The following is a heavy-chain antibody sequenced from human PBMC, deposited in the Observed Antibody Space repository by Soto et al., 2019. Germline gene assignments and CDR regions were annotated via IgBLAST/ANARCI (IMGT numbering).Heavy chain of an antibody. Sequence: QVQLQESGPGLVKPSQTLSLTCTVSGGSISSGGYYWSWIRQHPGKGLEWIGYIYYSGSTYYNPSLKSRVTISVDTSKNQFSLKLSSVTAADTAVYYCARTKPIQLERPPQYYFDYWGQGTLVTVSS. CDR2: IYYSGST. V-gene: IGHV4-31*03. D-gene: IGHD1-1*01. CDR3: ARTKPIQLERPPQYYFDY. CDR1: GGSISSGGYY. J-gene: IGHJ4*02.